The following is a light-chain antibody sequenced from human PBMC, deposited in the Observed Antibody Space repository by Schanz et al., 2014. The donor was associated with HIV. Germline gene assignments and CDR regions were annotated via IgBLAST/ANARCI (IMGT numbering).Light chain of an antibody. Sequence: EIVLTQSPGTLSLSPGERATLSCRASQSVSSSYLAWYQQKPGQDPRLLIFGASSRATGIPDRFSGSGSGTDFTLPISRLEPEDFAVYYCQQYGSSPYTFGQGTKLEI. CDR1: QSVSSSY. J-gene: IGKJ2*01. CDR3: QQYGSSPYT. V-gene: IGKV3-20*01. CDR2: GAS.